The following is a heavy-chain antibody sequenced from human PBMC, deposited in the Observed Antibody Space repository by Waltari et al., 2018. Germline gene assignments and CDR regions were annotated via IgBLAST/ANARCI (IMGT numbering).Heavy chain of an antibody. Sequence: QVQLQESGPGLVKPSETLSLTCTVSGGSISSHYWSWIRQPPGKGLEWIGYIYYSGSTNYNPSLKRRVTISVDTSKNQFSLKLSSVTAADTAVYYCARGNGYSSSWYVPSDFDYWGQGTLVTVSS. CDR2: IYYSGST. CDR3: ARGNGYSSSWYVPSDFDY. V-gene: IGHV4-59*11. D-gene: IGHD6-13*01. CDR1: GGSISSHY. J-gene: IGHJ4*02.